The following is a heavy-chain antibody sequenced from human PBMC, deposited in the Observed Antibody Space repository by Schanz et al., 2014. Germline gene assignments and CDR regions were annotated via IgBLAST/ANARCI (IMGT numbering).Heavy chain of an antibody. Sequence: EVQLVESGGGLAQPGGSLRLSCAASGFTDSSNYMSWVRQAPGKGLLLVSIADSGGSTYYADSVKSIFTIARDNSKNTLYLQVSSLRTENADVYYCVKGPGKYNWNDVEGMDVWGPGTTVTVSS. CDR3: VKGPGKYNWNDVEGMDV. CDR2: ADSGGST. CDR1: GFTDSSNY. V-gene: IGHV3-66*01. D-gene: IGHD1-1*01. J-gene: IGHJ6*01.